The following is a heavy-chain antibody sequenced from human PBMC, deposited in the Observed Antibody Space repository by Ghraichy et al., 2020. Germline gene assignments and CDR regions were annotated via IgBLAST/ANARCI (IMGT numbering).Heavy chain of an antibody. Sequence: TLSLTCTVSGGSISSGDYYWSWIRQPPGKGLEWIGYIYYSGSTYYNPSLKSRVTISVDTSKNQFSLKLSSVTAADTAVYYCAGVGATTGWFDPWGQGTLVTVSS. D-gene: IGHD1-26*01. CDR3: AGVGATTGWFDP. CDR1: GGSISSGDYY. J-gene: IGHJ5*02. V-gene: IGHV4-30-4*01. CDR2: IYYSGST.